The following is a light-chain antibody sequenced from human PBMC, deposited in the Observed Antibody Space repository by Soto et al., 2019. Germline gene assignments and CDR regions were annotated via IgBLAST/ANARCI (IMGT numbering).Light chain of an antibody. CDR3: QQYHSTLWT. Sequence: DIVMTQSPDSLAVSLGERATINCKSSQSVLYSSNNKNYLAWYQQKPGQPPKLLISWASTRESGVPDRFSGSGSGTDFTLTISSLQAEDVAVYYCQQYHSTLWTFGQETKVEIK. V-gene: IGKV4-1*01. CDR1: QSVLYSSNNKNY. J-gene: IGKJ1*01. CDR2: WAS.